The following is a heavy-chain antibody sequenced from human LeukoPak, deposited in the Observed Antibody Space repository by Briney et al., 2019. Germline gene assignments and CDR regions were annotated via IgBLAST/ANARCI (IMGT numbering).Heavy chain of an antibody. CDR3: ARDLRYYDRLDQFDC. Sequence: ASVKVSCKACGYLFPVLYIHCVQQAPGQGLEWMGWINPNSGGTNSAQQFQGRVTLTRDTSISTAYMELSRLSRHGTAVYYCARDLRYYDRLDQFDCWGQGTLVTVFS. J-gene: IGHJ4*02. CDR2: INPNSGGT. V-gene: IGHV1-2*02. CDR1: GYLFPVLY. D-gene: IGHD3-3*01.